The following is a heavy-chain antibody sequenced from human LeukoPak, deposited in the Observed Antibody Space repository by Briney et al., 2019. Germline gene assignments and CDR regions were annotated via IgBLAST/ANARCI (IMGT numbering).Heavy chain of an antibody. Sequence: SETLSLTCTVSGGPISSYYWSWIRQPPGKGLEWIGYIYYSGSTNYNPSLKSRVTISVDTSKNQFSLKLSSVTAADTAVYYCARGRDYDYVWGSYRRPYFDYWGQGTLVTVSS. J-gene: IGHJ4*02. CDR2: IYYSGST. D-gene: IGHD3-16*02. V-gene: IGHV4-59*01. CDR3: ARGRDYDYVWGSYRRPYFDY. CDR1: GGPISSYY.